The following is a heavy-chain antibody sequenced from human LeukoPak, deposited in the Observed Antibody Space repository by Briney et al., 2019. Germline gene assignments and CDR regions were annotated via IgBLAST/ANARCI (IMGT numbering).Heavy chain of an antibody. CDR1: GGSISSYY. Sequence: SETLSLTCTVSGGSISSYYWSWIRQPPEKGLEWIGYIYYSGSTNYNPSLKSRVTISVDTSKNQFSLKLSSVTAADTAVYYCARRTEAGFDPWGQGTLVTVSS. V-gene: IGHV4-59*01. CDR2: IYYSGST. CDR3: ARRTEAGFDP. J-gene: IGHJ5*02. D-gene: IGHD1/OR15-1a*01.